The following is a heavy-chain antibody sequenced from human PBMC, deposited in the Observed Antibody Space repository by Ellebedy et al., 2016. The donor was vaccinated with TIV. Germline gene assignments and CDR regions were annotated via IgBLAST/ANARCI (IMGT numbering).Heavy chain of an antibody. Sequence: GGSLRLSCAASGFAFSSYAMHWVRQAPGKGLEWVAVISYDGSNKYYADSVKGRFTISRDNSKNTLYLQMSSLRSEDTAVYYCFGSSGYYPAWGQGTLVTVSS. J-gene: IGHJ4*02. CDR2: ISYDGSNK. V-gene: IGHV3-30-3*01. D-gene: IGHD3-22*01. CDR1: GFAFSSYA. CDR3: FGSSGYYPA.